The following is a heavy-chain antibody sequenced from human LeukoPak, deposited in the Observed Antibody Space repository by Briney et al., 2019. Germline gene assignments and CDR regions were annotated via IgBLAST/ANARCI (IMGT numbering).Heavy chain of an antibody. CDR3: ARIWGSGSYDY. V-gene: IGHV4-59*01. J-gene: IGHJ4*02. CDR2: IYYSGGT. Sequence: PSETLSLTCTVSGGSISSYYWSWIRQPPGKGLEWIGYIYYSGGTNYNPSLKSRVTISVDTSKNQFSLKLRSVTAADTAVYYCARIWGSGSYDYWGQGTLVTVSS. CDR1: GGSISSYY. D-gene: IGHD1-26*01.